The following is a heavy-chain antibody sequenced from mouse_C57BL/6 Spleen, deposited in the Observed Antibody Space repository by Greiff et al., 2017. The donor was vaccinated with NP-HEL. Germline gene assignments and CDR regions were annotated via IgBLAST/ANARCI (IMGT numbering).Heavy chain of an antibody. J-gene: IGHJ1*03. CDR3: TRDKDGNYKYFDV. V-gene: IGHV5-9-1*02. CDR1: GFTFSSYA. Sequence: EVQGVESGEGLVKPGGSLKLSCAASGFTFSSYAMSWVRQTPEKRLEWVAYISSGGDYIYYADTVKGRFTISRDNARNTLYLQMSSLKSEDTAMYYCTRDKDGNYKYFDVWGTGPTVTVSS. D-gene: IGHD2-1*01. CDR2: ISSGGDYI.